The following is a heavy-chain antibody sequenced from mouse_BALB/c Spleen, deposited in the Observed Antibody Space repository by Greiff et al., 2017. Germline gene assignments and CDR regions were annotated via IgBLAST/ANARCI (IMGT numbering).Heavy chain of an antibody. V-gene: IGHV10-1*02. CDR2: IRSKSNNYAT. CDR3: VRHHYGLYYFDY. J-gene: IGHJ2*01. Sequence: EVKLVESGGGLVQPKGSLKLSCAASGFTFNTYAMNWVRQAPGKGLEWVARIRSKSNNYATYYADSVKDRFTISRDDSQSMLYLQMNNLKTEDTAMYYCVRHHYGLYYFDYWGQGTTLTVSS. CDR1: GFTFNTYA. D-gene: IGHD1-2*01.